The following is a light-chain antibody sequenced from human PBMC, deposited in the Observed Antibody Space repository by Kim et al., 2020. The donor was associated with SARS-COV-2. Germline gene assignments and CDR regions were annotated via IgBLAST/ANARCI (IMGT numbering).Light chain of an antibody. Sequence: ASVGDRVTITCRASQDIRYVLGWYQWKPGKAPRRLIYEASTLQSGVPSRFSGSGSETEFTLTISSLQPEDFATYYCLQHNSYPRTFGQGTKVDIK. CDR3: LQHNSYPRT. CDR1: QDIRYV. J-gene: IGKJ1*01. CDR2: EAS. V-gene: IGKV1-17*01.